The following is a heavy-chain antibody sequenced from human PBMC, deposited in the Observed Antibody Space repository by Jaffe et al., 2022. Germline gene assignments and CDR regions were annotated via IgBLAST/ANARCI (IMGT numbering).Heavy chain of an antibody. CDR1: GYTFTSYD. CDR3: ARVTPGDCSGGSCSLDY. CDR2: MNPNSGNT. V-gene: IGHV1-8*01. D-gene: IGHD2-15*01. J-gene: IGHJ4*02. Sequence: QVQLVQSGAEVKKPGASVKVSCKASGYTFTSYDINWVRQATGQGLEWMGWMNPNSGNTGYAQKFQGRVTMTRNTSISTAYMELSSLRSEDTAVYYCARVTPGDCSGGSCSLDYWGQGTLVTVSS.